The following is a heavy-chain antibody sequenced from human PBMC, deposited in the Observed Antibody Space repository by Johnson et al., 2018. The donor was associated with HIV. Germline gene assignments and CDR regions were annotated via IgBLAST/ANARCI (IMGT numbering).Heavy chain of an antibody. D-gene: IGHD3-22*01. Sequence: QEKLVESGGGVVQPGRSLRLSCAASGFTFRTYAIHWVRQVPGKGLEWVAVVLHDGNNKYYADSVKGRFTISTDNSKNKLYLQMNSLRAEDTAVYYCAREVHYDSSDYYERYAFDVWGQGTTVIVSS. CDR2: VLHDGNNK. J-gene: IGHJ3*01. CDR3: AREVHYDSSDYYERYAFDV. V-gene: IGHV3-30*04. CDR1: GFTFRTYA.